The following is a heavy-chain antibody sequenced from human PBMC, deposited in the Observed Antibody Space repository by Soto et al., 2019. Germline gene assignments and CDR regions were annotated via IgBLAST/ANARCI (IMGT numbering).Heavy chain of an antibody. CDR1: GGTCSSYA. CDR2: IIPIFGTA. V-gene: IGHV1-69*13. J-gene: IGHJ1*01. D-gene: IGHD2-21*02. CDR3: ASFPSPSAYCGGDCYAN. Sequence: SVKVSCKASGGTCSSYAISWVRQAPGQGLEWMGGIIPIFGTANYAQKFQGRVAITADESTSTAYMELSSLRSEDTAVYYCASFPSPSAYCGGDCYANLGHGTLVTVSS.